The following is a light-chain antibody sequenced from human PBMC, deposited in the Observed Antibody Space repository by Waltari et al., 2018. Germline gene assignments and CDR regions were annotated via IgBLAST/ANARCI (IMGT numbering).Light chain of an antibody. V-gene: IGLV1-40*01. CDR2: GNS. CDR3: QSYDSSLDVV. J-gene: IGLJ2*01. Sequence: SVLTQPPSVSGAPGQRVSISCTGSSSNIGAGYDVHWYQQLPGTAPKLLIYGNSNRPSGVPDRFSGSKSGTSASLAIPGLQAEDEADYYCQSYDSSLDVVFGGGTKLTVL. CDR1: SSNIGAGYD.